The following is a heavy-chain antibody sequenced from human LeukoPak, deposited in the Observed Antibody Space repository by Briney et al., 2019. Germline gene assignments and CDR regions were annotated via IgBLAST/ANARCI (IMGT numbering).Heavy chain of an antibody. CDR3: ARDRAAGSDWLDP. CDR2: IYYNGST. Sequence: SETLSLTCTVSGGSIGLYHWSWIRQPAGKGLEWIGYIYYNGSTKYNPSLKSRVTISIDTPKKQFSLRLTSVTAADTAVYYCARDRAAGSDWLDPWGQGALVAVSS. D-gene: IGHD3-10*01. CDR1: GGSIGLYH. J-gene: IGHJ5*02. V-gene: IGHV4-59*01.